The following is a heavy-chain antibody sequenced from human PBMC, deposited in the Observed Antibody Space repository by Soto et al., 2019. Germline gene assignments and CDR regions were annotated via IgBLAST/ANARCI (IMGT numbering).Heavy chain of an antibody. CDR2: IIPIFGTA. CDR3: ARTYDSSGYYPADYYYYGMDV. Sequence: ASVKVSCKASGGTFSSYAISWVRQAPGQGLEWMGGIIPIFGTANYAQKFQGRVTITADESTSTAYMELSSLRSEDTAVYYCARTYDSSGYYPADYYYYGMDVWGQGTTVTVSS. D-gene: IGHD3-22*01. CDR1: GGTFSSYA. V-gene: IGHV1-69*13. J-gene: IGHJ6*02.